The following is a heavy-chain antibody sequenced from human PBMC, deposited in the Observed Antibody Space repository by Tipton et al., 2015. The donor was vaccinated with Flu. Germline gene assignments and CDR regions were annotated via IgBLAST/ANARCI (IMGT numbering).Heavy chain of an antibody. CDR1: GDSISGYY. J-gene: IGHJ3*01. V-gene: IGHV4-4*07. Sequence: TLSLTCTVSGDSISGYYWSWIRQPAGKGLEWIGRIFTIGGTNYNPSLQSRVTMSVDTSKNQFSLKLSSVTAADTAVYYCARDLRGYRGYTGGDAFDVWGQGTMVTVSS. D-gene: IGHD5-12*01. CDR2: IFTIGGT. CDR3: ARDLRGYRGYTGGDAFDV.